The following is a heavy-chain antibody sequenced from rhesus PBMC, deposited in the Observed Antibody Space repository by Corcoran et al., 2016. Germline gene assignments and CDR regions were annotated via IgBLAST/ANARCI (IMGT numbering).Heavy chain of an antibody. J-gene: IGHJ4*01. Sequence: QVQLQESGPGVVTPSETLSLTCALSGGSISDSYRWSWIRQPPGKGLEWIGYIYGSSTSNKYNPSLKSRVTISKDTSRNQFSLKLTSVTAADTAVYYCAGGAYWGQGALVTVSS. V-gene: IGHV4S10*01. CDR1: GGSISDSYR. CDR3: AGGAY. CDR2: IYGSSTSN.